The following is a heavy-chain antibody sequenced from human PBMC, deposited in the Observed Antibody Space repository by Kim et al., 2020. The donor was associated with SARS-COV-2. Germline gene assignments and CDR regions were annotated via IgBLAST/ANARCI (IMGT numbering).Heavy chain of an antibody. J-gene: IGHJ4*02. CDR2: INPNSGGT. D-gene: IGHD3-10*01. V-gene: IGHV1-2*06. CDR3: AREYYGSGSPQLFFDY. Sequence: ASVKVSCKASGYTFTGYYLHWVRQAPGQGLEWMGRINPNSGGTNYAQKFQGRVTMTRDTSISTAYMELSRLRFDDTAVYYCAREYYGSGSPQLFFDYWGQGTLVTVSS. CDR1: GYTFTGYY.